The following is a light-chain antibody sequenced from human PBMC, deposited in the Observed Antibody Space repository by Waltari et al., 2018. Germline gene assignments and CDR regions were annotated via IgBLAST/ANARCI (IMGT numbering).Light chain of an antibody. CDR2: GNT. Sequence: QRVTISCTGSSSNIGAGYAVHWYQQLPGTAPKLLIYGNTNRPSGVPDRFSGSKSGTSASLAITGLQAEDEADYYCQCYDSSLSGSVFGGGT. V-gene: IGLV1-40*01. J-gene: IGLJ3*02. CDR1: SSNIGAGYA. CDR3: QCYDSSLSGSV.